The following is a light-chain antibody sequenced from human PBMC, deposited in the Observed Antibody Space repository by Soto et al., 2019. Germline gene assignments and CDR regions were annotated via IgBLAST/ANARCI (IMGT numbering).Light chain of an antibody. J-gene: IGKJ2*01. CDR1: QGVNNF. CDR2: DAF. V-gene: IGKV3-11*01. Sequence: EVVFTQSPATLSLSPGERATLSCRASQGVNNFVAWYQQKPGQAPRLLIFDAFKRATGIPDRFSGSGSGTDFTLTISSLEPEDGAVYYCHQRSNWYTFGQGTKLEIK. CDR3: HQRSNWYT.